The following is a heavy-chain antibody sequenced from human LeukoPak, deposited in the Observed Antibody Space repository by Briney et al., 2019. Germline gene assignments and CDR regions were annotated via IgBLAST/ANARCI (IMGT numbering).Heavy chain of an antibody. J-gene: IGHJ4*02. Sequence: ASVKVSCKASGYSFTSYYIHWVRQAAGQGLEWMGIINPSGGSTSYAPKFQGRVTMTRDTSTSTVYMELSSLRSEDTAVYYCARDLSTWGSLGYWGQGTLVTVSS. CDR2: INPSGGST. D-gene: IGHD3-16*01. CDR3: ARDLSTWGSLGY. V-gene: IGHV1-46*01. CDR1: GYSFTSYY.